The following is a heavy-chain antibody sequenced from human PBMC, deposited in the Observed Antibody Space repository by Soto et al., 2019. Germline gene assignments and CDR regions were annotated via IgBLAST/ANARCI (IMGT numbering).Heavy chain of an antibody. J-gene: IGHJ4*02. V-gene: IGHV4-59*01. Sequence: QVQLQESGPGLVKPSETLSLTCTVSGGSISSYYWSWIRQPPGKGLEWIGYIYYSGSTNYNPSLQSRVTISVDTSKNQFSLKLCSVTAADTAGYYCARRYAGNFDYWGQGTLVTVSS. CDR3: ARRYAGNFDY. D-gene: IGHD2-8*01. CDR2: IYYSGST. CDR1: GGSISSYY.